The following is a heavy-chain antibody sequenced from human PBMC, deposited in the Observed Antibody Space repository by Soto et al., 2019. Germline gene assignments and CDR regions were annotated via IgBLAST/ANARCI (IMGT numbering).Heavy chain of an antibody. Sequence: GGSLRLSCAASGFTFSSYAMSWVRQAPGKGLEWVAFMSNDGTTKSYADSVKGRFTISRDNSQNTLYLQMNSLRPEDTGVYYCAREVLWSRYFDYWGQGTLVTVSS. V-gene: IGHV3-30-3*01. CDR3: AREVLWSRYFDY. CDR2: MSNDGTTK. D-gene: IGHD3-10*01. J-gene: IGHJ4*02. CDR1: GFTFSSYA.